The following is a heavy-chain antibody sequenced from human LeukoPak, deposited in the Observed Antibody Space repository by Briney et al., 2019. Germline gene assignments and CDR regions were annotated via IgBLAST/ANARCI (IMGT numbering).Heavy chain of an antibody. CDR2: IWYDGSNK. CDR3: ARDFLPWGAVASAFDI. Sequence: GGSLRLSCAASGFTFSSYGMHWVRQAPGKGLEWVAVIWYDGSNKYYADSVKGRFTISRDNSKNTLYLQMNSLRAEDTAVYYCARDFLPWGAVASAFDIWGQGAMVTVSS. CDR1: GFTFSSYG. D-gene: IGHD6-19*01. V-gene: IGHV3-33*01. J-gene: IGHJ3*02.